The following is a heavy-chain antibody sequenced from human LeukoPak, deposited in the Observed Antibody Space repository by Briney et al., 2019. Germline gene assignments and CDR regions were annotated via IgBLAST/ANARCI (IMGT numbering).Heavy chain of an antibody. J-gene: IGHJ4*02. CDR3: ARAAGIQFDY. D-gene: IGHD1-14*01. CDR1: GGSISSYY. CDR2: NYYSGST. V-gene: IGHV4-59*01. Sequence: SETLSLTCTVSGGSISSYYWSWIRQPPGKGLEWIGYNYYSGSTNYNPSLKSRVTISVDTSKNQFSLKLSSVTAADTAVYYCARAAGIQFDYWGQGTLVTVSS.